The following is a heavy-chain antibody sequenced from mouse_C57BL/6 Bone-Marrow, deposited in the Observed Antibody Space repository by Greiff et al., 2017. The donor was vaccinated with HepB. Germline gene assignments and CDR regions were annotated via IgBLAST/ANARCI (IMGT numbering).Heavy chain of an antibody. CDR1: GFTFSSYA. V-gene: IGHV5-4*01. Sequence: VQLKESGGGLVKPGGSLKLSCAASGFTFSSYAMSWVRQTPEKRLEWVATISDGGSYTYYPDNVKGRFTISRDNAKNNLYLQMSHLKSEDTAMYYCARAFYYIFWYFDVWGTGTTVTVSS. D-gene: IGHD2-1*01. CDR3: ARAFYYIFWYFDV. J-gene: IGHJ1*03. CDR2: ISDGGSYT.